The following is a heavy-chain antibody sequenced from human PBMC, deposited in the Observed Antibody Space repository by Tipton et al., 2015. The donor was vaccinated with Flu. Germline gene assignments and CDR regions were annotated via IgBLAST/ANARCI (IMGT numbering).Heavy chain of an antibody. CDR3: ARGIEAVTTLWFDY. V-gene: IGHV3-11*01. D-gene: IGHD4-17*01. CDR1: GFTFSDYY. J-gene: IGHJ4*02. Sequence: AASGFTFSDYYMSWIRQAPGKGLEWVSYISSSGSTIYYADSVKGRFTISRDNAKNSLYLQMNSLRAEDTAVYYCARGIEAVTTLWFDYWGQGTLVTVSS. CDR2: ISSSGSTI.